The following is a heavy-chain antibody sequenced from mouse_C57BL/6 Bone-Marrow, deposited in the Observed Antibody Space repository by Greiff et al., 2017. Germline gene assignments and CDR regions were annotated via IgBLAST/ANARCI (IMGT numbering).Heavy chain of an antibody. CDR3: SRWRIYYGHYYAMDY. CDR1: GYTFTSYW. J-gene: IGHJ4*01. D-gene: IGHD2-1*01. V-gene: IGHV1-72*01. CDR2: IDPNSGGT. Sequence: QVQLQQPGAELVKPGASVKMSCKASGYTFTSYWITWVKQRPGQGLEWIGRIDPNSGGTKYNETFKSKATLTVDKPSSTAYMQLSSLTSEDSAVYYCSRWRIYYGHYYAMDYWGQGTSVTVSS.